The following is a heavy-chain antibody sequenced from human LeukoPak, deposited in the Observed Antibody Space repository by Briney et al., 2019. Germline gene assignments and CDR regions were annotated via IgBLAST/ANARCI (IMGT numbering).Heavy chain of an antibody. CDR1: GFSFSRYG. J-gene: IGHJ4*02. Sequence: GRSLRLSCAASGFSFSRYGMHWVRQAPGKGLVWVAVISYDGSNKHYADSVKGRFTISRDNSKNTLYLQMNSLRAEDTAVYYCARDVFLSGSLSPVDYWGQGTLVTVSS. D-gene: IGHD5-12*01. CDR2: ISYDGSNK. V-gene: IGHV3-30*03. CDR3: ARDVFLSGSLSPVDY.